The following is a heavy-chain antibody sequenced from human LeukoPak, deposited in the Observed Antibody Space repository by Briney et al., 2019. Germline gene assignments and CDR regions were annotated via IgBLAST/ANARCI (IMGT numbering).Heavy chain of an antibody. D-gene: IGHD1-20*01. CDR3: ARVGITGTPGYFDY. J-gene: IGHJ4*02. CDR2: IYYSGST. V-gene: IGHV4-39*07. CDR1: GGSISSSSYY. Sequence: SETLSLTCTVSGGSISSSSYYWGWIRQPPGKGLEWIGSIYYSGSTYYNPSLKSRVTISVDTSKNQFSLKLSSVTAADTAVYYCARVGITGTPGYFDYWGQGTLVTVSS.